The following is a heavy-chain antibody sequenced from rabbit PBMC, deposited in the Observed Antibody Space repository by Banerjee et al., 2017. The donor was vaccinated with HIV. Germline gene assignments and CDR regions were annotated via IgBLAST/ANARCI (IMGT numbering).Heavy chain of an antibody. CDR3: ARGGYTYGDAGYAYAMTRLDL. CDR2: IYGGNGNT. J-gene: IGHJ6*01. D-gene: IGHD6-1*01. CDR1: GFSFSSGYD. V-gene: IGHV1S45*01. Sequence: QEQLVESGGDLVQPGASLTLTCTASGFSFSSGYDMCWVRQAPGKGLEWIACIYGGNGNTYYATWAKGRFTISKTSSTTVTLQMTSLTAADTATYFCARGGYTYGDAGYAYAMTRLDLWGPGTLVTVS.